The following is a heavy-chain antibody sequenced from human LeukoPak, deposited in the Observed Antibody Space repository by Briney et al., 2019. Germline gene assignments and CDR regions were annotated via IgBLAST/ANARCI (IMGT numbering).Heavy chain of an antibody. Sequence: PSQTLSLTCTVSGASIRSGDYYWSWIRQPPGKGLEWIGYIYYSGSTYYNPSLKSRVTISVDTSKNQFSLKLSSVTAADTAVYYCARTHDYGDLEGVHFDYWGQGTLVTVSS. J-gene: IGHJ4*02. V-gene: IGHV4-30-4*01. CDR3: ARTHDYGDLEGVHFDY. D-gene: IGHD4-17*01. CDR1: GASIRSGDYY. CDR2: IYYSGST.